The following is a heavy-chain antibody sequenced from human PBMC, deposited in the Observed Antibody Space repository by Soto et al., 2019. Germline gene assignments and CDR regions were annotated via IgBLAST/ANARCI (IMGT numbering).Heavy chain of an antibody. D-gene: IGHD4-4*01. CDR2: ISYDGSNK. V-gene: IGHV3-30-3*01. CDR1: GFTFSSYA. Sequence: QVQLVESGGGVLQPGRSLRLSCAASGFTFSSYAMHWVREAPGKGLEWVAVISYDGSNKYDADSVKGRFTISRDNSKNTLDLQMNSLRTEDTAVYYCARPRWRDDYNLGYFDLWGRGTLVTVSS. CDR3: ARPRWRDDYNLGYFDL. J-gene: IGHJ2*01.